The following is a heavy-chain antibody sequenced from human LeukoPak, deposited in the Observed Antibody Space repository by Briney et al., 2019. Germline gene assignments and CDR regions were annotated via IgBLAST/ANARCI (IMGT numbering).Heavy chain of an antibody. CDR3: ARDHSLRYFDWDQGFFDY. V-gene: IGHV3-48*01. J-gene: IGHJ4*02. D-gene: IGHD3-9*01. CDR2: ISSSSRTI. CDR1: GFTFSSYS. Sequence: PGGSLRLSCAASGFTFSSYSMNWVRQAPGKGLEWVSYISSSSRTIYYADSVKGRFTISRDNAKNSLYLQMNSLGAEDTAVYYCARDHSLRYFDWDQGFFDYWGQGTLVTVSS.